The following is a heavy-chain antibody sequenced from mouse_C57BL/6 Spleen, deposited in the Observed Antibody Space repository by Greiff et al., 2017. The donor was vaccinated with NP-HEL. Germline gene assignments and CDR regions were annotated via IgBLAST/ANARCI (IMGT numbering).Heavy chain of an antibody. J-gene: IGHJ4*01. V-gene: IGHV1-76*01. CDR2: IYPGSGNT. Sequence: VQLQQSGAELVRPGASVKLSCKASGYTFTDYYINWVKQRPGQGLEWIARIYPGSGNTYYNEKFKGTATLTAEKSSSTAYMQLSSLTSEDSAVYVCARGGYGSSYGDAMDYWGQGTSATVSS. CDR1: GYTFTDYY. CDR3: ARGGYGSSYGDAMDY. D-gene: IGHD1-1*01.